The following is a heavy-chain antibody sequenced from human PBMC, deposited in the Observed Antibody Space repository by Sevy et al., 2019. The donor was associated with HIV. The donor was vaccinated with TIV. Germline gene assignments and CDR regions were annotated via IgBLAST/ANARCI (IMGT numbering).Heavy chain of an antibody. Sequence: GGSLRLSCAASGFTFSHFGLHWVRQAPGKGLEWVTVISYDGTIKYYADSVKGRFTISRDNSKNTLYLQMNSLRAEDTAVYYCARDFRSSYYDSWHGHAPFNWGQGTLVTVSS. CDR2: ISYDGTIK. V-gene: IGHV3-30*03. D-gene: IGHD3-3*01. CDR3: ARDFRSSYYDSWHGHAPFN. CDR1: GFTFSHFG. J-gene: IGHJ4*02.